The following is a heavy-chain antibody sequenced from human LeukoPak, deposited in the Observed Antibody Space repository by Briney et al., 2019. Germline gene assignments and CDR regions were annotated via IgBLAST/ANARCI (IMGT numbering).Heavy chain of an antibody. V-gene: IGHV3-30*03. CDR1: GFTFSSHA. Sequence: PGGSLRLSCAASGFTFSSHAMHWVRQAPGKGLEWVAIISYDGSNKYYADSVKGRFTISRDNSKNTVYLQVNSLRDEDTAVYYCARDLEAANTYYFDYWGQGTMVTVSS. J-gene: IGHJ4*02. CDR3: ARDLEAANTYYFDY. D-gene: IGHD6-13*01. CDR2: ISYDGSNK.